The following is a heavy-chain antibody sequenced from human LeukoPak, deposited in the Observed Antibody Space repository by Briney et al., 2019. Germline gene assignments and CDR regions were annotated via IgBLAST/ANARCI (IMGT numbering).Heavy chain of an antibody. CDR3: AGDQGCSGGSCYLYGMDV. CDR1: GGTFSSYA. Sequence: SVKVSCKASGGTFSSYAISWVRQAPGQGLEWMGRIIPILGIANYAQKFQGRVTITADKSTSTAYMELSSLRSEDTAVYYCAGDQGCSGGSCYLYGMDVWGQGTTVTVSS. V-gene: IGHV1-69*04. D-gene: IGHD2-15*01. CDR2: IIPILGIA. J-gene: IGHJ6*02.